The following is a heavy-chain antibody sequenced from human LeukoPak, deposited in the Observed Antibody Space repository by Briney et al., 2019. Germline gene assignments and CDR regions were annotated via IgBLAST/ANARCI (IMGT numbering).Heavy chain of an antibody. CDR3: TTGGIAAAGPHHYYYYYMDV. V-gene: IGHV3-15*01. J-gene: IGHJ6*03. Sequence: PGGSLRLSCAASGFTFSNAWMSWVRQAPGKGLEWVGRIKSKTDGGTTDYAAPVKGRFTISRDDSKNTLYLQMNSLKTEDTAVYYCTTGGIAAAGPHHYYYYYMDVWGKGTTVTVSS. CDR1: GFTFSNAW. CDR2: IKSKTDGGTT. D-gene: IGHD6-13*01.